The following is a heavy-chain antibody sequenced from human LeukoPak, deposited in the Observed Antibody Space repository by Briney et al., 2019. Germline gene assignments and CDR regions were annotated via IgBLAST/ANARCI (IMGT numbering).Heavy chain of an antibody. Sequence: PGGSLRLSCAASGFTFSSSAMSWVRQAPGKGLEWVSGISGSGGSTYYADSVKGRFTISRDNSKNTLYLQMNSLRAEDTAVYYCARDLGGYDYWGQGTLVTVSS. J-gene: IGHJ4*02. CDR3: ARDLGGYDY. D-gene: IGHD6-25*01. V-gene: IGHV3-23*01. CDR2: ISGSGGST. CDR1: GFTFSSSA.